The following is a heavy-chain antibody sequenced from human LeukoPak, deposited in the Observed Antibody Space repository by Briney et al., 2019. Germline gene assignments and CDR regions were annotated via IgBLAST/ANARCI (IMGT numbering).Heavy chain of an antibody. D-gene: IGHD3-9*01. Sequence: SETLSLTCTVSGGSISSYYWSWIRQPPGKGLEWIGYIYYSGSTDSNPSPKSRVTISVDTSKNQFSLKLRSVTAADTAVYYCARRPRNDILTGTPFDYWARESWSPSPQ. CDR3: ARRPRNDILTGTPFDY. V-gene: IGHV4-59*01. CDR2: IYYSGST. J-gene: IGHJ4*02. CDR1: GGSISSYY.